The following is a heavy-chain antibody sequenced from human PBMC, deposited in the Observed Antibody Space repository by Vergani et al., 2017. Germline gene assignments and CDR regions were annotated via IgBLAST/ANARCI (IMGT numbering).Heavy chain of an antibody. CDR1: GFSLSNARMG. V-gene: IGHV2-26*01. CDR2: IFSNDEK. CDR3: ARIIQAARHYYYYYYMDV. J-gene: IGHJ6*03. Sequence: QVTLKESGPVLVKPTETLTLTCTVSGFSLSNARMGVSWIRQPPGKALEWLAHIFSNDEKSYSTSLKSRLTISKDTSKSQVVLTMTNMDPVDTATYYCARIIQAARHYYYYYYMDVWGKGTTVTVSS. D-gene: IGHD6-6*01.